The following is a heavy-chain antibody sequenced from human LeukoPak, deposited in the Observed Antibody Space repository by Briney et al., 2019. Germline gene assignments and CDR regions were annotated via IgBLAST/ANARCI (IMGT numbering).Heavy chain of an antibody. CDR3: ARGRVLYDSSGYYYSLLDY. D-gene: IGHD3-22*01. CDR2: IIPIFGTA. V-gene: IGHV1-69*05. CDR1: GGTFSSYA. Sequence: ASVKVSCKASGGTFSSYAISWVRQAPGQGLEWMGGIIPIFGTANNAQKFQGRVTITTDESTSTAYMELSSLRSEDTAVYYCARGRVLYDSSGYYYSLLDYWGQGTLVTVSS. J-gene: IGHJ4*02.